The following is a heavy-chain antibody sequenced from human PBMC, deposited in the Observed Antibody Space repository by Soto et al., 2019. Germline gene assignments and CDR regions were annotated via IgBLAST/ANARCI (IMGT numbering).Heavy chain of an antibody. Sequence: QVQLVQSGAEVKKPGSSVKVSCKASGGTFSSYTISWVRQAPGQGLEWMGRIIPTLGIANYAQKFQGRVTXTXXXSXXTAYKKMSVPRYEDMALYYCTRENSNYGPGAFFDCWGQGPLVTVYS. CDR2: IIPTLGIA. V-gene: IGHV1-69*08. J-gene: IGHJ4*02. D-gene: IGHD3-10*01. CDR1: GGTFSSYT. CDR3: TRENSNYGPGAFFDC.